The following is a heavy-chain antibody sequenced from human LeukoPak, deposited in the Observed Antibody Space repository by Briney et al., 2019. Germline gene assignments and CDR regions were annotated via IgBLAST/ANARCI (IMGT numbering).Heavy chain of an antibody. CDR1: GFTFSSYS. V-gene: IGHV3-21*01. J-gene: IGHJ5*02. D-gene: IGHD6-13*01. CDR3: ARGLHSSSWHENPRGFDP. CDR2: ISSSSSYI. Sequence: GGSLRLSCAASGFTFSSYSMNWVRQAPGKGLEWVSSISSSSSYIYYADSVKGRFTISRDNAKNSLYLQMNSLRAEDTAVYYCARGLHSSSWHENPRGFDPWGQGTLVTVSS.